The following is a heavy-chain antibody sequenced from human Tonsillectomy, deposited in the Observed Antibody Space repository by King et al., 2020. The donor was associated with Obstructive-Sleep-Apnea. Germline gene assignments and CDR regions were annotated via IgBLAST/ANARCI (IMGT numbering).Heavy chain of an antibody. J-gene: IGHJ4*02. CDR3: ARVFPGDY. CDR2: IYRSGST. Sequence: QLQESGPRLVRPSETLSLTCTVSGYSISSGYYWGWIRQTPGKGLEWNASIYRSGSTYYNPSLKSRLTISVDTSSNHFSLKLRSVTAADTAMYYCARVFPGDYWGQGIHVIVSS. V-gene: IGHV4-38-2*02. CDR1: GYSISSGYY.